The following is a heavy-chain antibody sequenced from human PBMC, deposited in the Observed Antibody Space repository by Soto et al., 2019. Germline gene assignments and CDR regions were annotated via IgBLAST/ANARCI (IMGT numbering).Heavy chain of an antibody. Sequence: PGGSLRLSCTASGFTFSSHAMTWVRQAPGKGLEWVSGLSDSGGSTYYADSVKGRFTISRDNSMNTLYLQMNTLRAEDTAVYYCAKVSSSWYSGFFDLWGQGT. CDR1: GFTFSSHA. V-gene: IGHV3-23*01. CDR2: LSDSGGST. J-gene: IGHJ4*02. D-gene: IGHD6-13*01. CDR3: AKVSSSWYSGFFDL.